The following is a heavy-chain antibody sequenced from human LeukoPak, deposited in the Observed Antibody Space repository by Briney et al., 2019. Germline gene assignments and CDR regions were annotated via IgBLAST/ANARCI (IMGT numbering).Heavy chain of an antibody. CDR3: AKGGGYCSSTSCPYYYYYYMDV. Sequence: GGSLRLSCAASGFTFSSYAMSWVRQAPGKGLEWVSAISGSGGSTYYADSVKGRFTISRDNSKNTLYLQMNSLRAEDTAVYYCAKGGGYCSSTSCPYYYYYYMDVWGKGTTVTVS. D-gene: IGHD2-2*01. J-gene: IGHJ6*03. CDR2: ISGSGGST. V-gene: IGHV3-23*01. CDR1: GFTFSSYA.